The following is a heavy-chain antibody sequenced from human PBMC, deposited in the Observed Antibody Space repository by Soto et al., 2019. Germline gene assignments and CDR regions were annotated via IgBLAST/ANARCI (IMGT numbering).Heavy chain of an antibody. V-gene: IGHV1-18*01. CDR1: GYTFTNFG. J-gene: IGHJ5*02. D-gene: IGHD2-2*02. CDR2: ISAYTDTP. Sequence: QVQLVQSGAEVKKPGASVKVSCRASGYTFTNFGVTWVRRAPGQGLEWMGWISAYTDTPNYAQKFQVRVTMTIDTSTRTAYRDLRSLTLDDTAVYYCARAIPGVEAWSDPWGQGTLVTVS. CDR3: ARAIPGVEAWSDP.